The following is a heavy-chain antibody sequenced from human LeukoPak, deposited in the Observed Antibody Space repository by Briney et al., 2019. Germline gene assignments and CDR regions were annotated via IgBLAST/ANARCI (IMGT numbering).Heavy chain of an antibody. J-gene: IGHJ4*02. CDR2: ISDSSTTI. Sequence: GGSLRLSCAASGFTFSSYNMNWVRQAPGKGLEWVSYISDSSTTIYYADSVKGRFTISRDNAKNSLYLQMNSLRAEDTAVYYCARDRGGAYDFWSGYYTGYFDYWGQGTLVPVSS. CDR1: GFTFSSYN. D-gene: IGHD3-3*01. V-gene: IGHV3-48*01. CDR3: ARDRGGAYDFWSGYYTGYFDY.